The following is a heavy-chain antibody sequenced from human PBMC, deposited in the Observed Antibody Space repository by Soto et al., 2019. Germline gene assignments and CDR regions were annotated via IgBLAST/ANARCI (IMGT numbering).Heavy chain of an antibody. J-gene: IGHJ4*02. CDR3: VKEFRGAFEF. CDR2: MFSGGNA. CDR1: GGSVNRNF. Sequence: PGGSLRRSCAVSGGSVNRNFISGGLQAPGKGLEWVSVMFSGGNADYANSVKGRFIMSRDISKNTLYLQMNSLRADDTAVYFCVKEFRGAFEFCRQGSLV. D-gene: IGHD3-10*01. V-gene: IGHV3-53*01.